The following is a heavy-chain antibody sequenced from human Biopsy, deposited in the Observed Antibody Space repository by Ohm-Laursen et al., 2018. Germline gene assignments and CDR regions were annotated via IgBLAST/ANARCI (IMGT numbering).Heavy chain of an antibody. CDR2: FATENGKT. CDR1: GYAVTEFS. V-gene: IGHV1-24*01. D-gene: IGHD1-1*01. J-gene: IGHJ4*02. CDR3: AADINVWNVNY. Sequence: SVKVSCKVSGYAVTEFSMQWVRQAPGKGLEWMGGFATENGKTIYAQKFQGRVTMTEDTSTDTAYMELSSLRSEDTAVYYCAADINVWNVNYWGQGTQVTVSS.